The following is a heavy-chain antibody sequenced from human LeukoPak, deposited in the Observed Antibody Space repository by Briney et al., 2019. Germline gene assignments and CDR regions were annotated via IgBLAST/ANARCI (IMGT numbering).Heavy chain of an antibody. V-gene: IGHV4-39*07. CDR2: IYYSGST. D-gene: IGHD5-24*01. J-gene: IGHJ3*02. CDR1: GGSISSSY. CDR3: ARGGRDGYNFAFDI. Sequence: PSETLSLTCTVSGGSISSSYWGWIRQPPGKGLEWIGSIYYSGSTYYNPSLKSRVTISVDTSKNQFSLKLSSVTAADTAVYYCARGGRDGYNFAFDIWGQGTMVTVSS.